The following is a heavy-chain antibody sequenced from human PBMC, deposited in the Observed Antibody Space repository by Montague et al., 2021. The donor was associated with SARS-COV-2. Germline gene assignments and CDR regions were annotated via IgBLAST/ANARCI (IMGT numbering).Heavy chain of an antibody. J-gene: IGHJ3*01. D-gene: IGHD4-17*01. V-gene: IGHV4-59*01. CDR3: VRDHPYGRPSGAYDF. Sequence: SETLSLTCTVSGGSITGYYWSWLRRPPGKGLEWIAYIYYGGAVNYNPSLRSRVTISTDTSKNQLSLKVNSVTAADTAVYYCVRDHPYGRPSGAYDFWGQGTVVTVSS. CDR2: IYYGGAV. CDR1: GGSITGYY.